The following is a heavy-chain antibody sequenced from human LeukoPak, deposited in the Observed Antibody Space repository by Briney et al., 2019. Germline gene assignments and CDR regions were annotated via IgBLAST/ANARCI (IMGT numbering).Heavy chain of an antibody. J-gene: IGHJ4*02. V-gene: IGHV4-4*07. Sequence: SETLSLTCTVSGGSLSSYYWNWIRQPAGKGLEWIGRIYTSGSTNYSPSLKSRVTISVDTSKNQFSLKLSSVTAADTAVYYCARVEGSGRYVFDYWGQGTLVTVSS. CDR3: ARVEGSGRYVFDY. D-gene: IGHD6-19*01. CDR1: GGSLSSYY. CDR2: IYTSGST.